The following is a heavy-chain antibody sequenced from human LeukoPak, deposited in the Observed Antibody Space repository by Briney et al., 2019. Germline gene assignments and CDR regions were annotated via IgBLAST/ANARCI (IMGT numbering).Heavy chain of an antibody. CDR3: ARVGVSTYYDFWSGYYNY. J-gene: IGHJ4*02. CDR2: ISSSGSTI. Sequence: GGSLRPSXAASGFTFSDYYMSWIRQAPGKGLEWVSYISSSGSTIYYADSVKGRFTISRDNAKNSLYLQMNSLRAEDTAVYYCARVGVSTYYDFWSGYYNYWGQGTLVTVSS. CDR1: GFTFSDYY. V-gene: IGHV3-11*04. D-gene: IGHD3-3*01.